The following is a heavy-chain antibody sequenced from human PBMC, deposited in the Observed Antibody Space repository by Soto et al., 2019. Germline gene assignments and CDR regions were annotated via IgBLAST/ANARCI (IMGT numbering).Heavy chain of an antibody. Sequence: ASVKVSCKASGYTFTSYGISWVRQAPGQGLEWMGWISAYNGNTNYAQKLQGRVTMTTDTSTSTAYMELRSLRSDDTAVYYCARGAYYDSSGYYPVLVYYFDYWGQGTLVTVS. V-gene: IGHV1-18*04. CDR3: ARGAYYDSSGYYPVLVYYFDY. CDR2: ISAYNGNT. D-gene: IGHD3-22*01. J-gene: IGHJ4*02. CDR1: GYTFTSYG.